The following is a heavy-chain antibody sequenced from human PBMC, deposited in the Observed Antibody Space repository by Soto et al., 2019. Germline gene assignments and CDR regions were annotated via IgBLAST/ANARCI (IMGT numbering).Heavy chain of an antibody. V-gene: IGHV4-34*01. Sequence: ASETLSLTCAVYGGSFSGYYWSWIRQPPGKGLEWIGGINHSGSTNYNPSLKSRVTISVDTSKNQFSLKLSSVTAADTAVYYCARVRTLVAATTSYYYYYGMDVWGQGTTVTVSS. D-gene: IGHD2-15*01. CDR1: GGSFSGYY. CDR3: ARVRTLVAATTSYYYYYGMDV. J-gene: IGHJ6*02. CDR2: INHSGST.